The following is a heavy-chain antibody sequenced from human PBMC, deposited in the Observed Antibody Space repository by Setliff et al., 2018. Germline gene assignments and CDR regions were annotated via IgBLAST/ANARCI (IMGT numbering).Heavy chain of an antibody. Sequence: GGSLRLSCAASGFSFSGSAVYWVRQASVKGLEWIGRIRGRTDNYATAYAASVRGRFTISRDDSKNTAYLQMNSLKTEDTAVYYCTFARDGYDVFDIWGQGTTVTVSS. CDR1: GFSFSGSA. J-gene: IGHJ3*02. CDR2: IRGRTDNYAT. V-gene: IGHV3-73*01. CDR3: TFARDGYDVFDI. D-gene: IGHD5-18*01.